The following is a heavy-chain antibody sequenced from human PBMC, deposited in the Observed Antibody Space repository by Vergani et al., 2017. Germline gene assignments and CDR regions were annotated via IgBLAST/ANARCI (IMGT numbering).Heavy chain of an antibody. CDR2: IIPILGIA. J-gene: IGHJ6*02. D-gene: IGHD3-22*01. CDR3: ARSHNNYYYDSSGYYTVDYYYGMVV. V-gene: IGHV1-69*02. Sequence: QVQLVQSGAEVKKPGSSLKVSCKASGGTFSSYTISWVRQAPGQGLEWMGRIIPILGIAKYAQKFQGRVTITADKSTITAYMVLSSLRSEDTAVYYCARSHNNYYYDSSGYYTVDYYYGMVVWGQVTTVTVS. CDR1: GGTFSSYT.